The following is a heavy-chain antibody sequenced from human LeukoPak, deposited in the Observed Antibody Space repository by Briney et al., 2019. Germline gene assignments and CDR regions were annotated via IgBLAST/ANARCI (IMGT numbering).Heavy chain of an antibody. CDR1: GFTFSDSA. Sequence: PGGSLRLSCAASGFTFSDSAMHWVRQAPGKGLEWVGFIRSKAYGGTTEYAASVKGRFTISRDDSKSIAYLQMNSLKTEDTAVYYCTRDLVRFTYYYGSGSYRPDRNNFDYWGQGTLVTVSS. CDR3: TRDLVRFTYYYGSGSYRPDRNNFDY. J-gene: IGHJ4*02. V-gene: IGHV3-49*04. CDR2: IRSKAYGGTT. D-gene: IGHD3-10*01.